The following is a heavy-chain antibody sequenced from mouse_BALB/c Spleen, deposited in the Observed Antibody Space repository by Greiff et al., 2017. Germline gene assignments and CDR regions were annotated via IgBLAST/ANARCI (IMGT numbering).Heavy chain of an antibody. Sequence: VQLQQPGAELVKPGASVKLSCKASGYTFTSYWMHWVKQRPGQGLEWIGEINPSNGRTNYNEKFKSKATLTVDKSSSTAYMQLSSLTSEDSAVYYCAKRVYGYDWFAYWGQGTLVTVSA. J-gene: IGHJ3*01. D-gene: IGHD2-2*01. CDR1: GYTFTSYW. V-gene: IGHV1S81*02. CDR2: INPSNGRT. CDR3: AKRVYGYDWFAY.